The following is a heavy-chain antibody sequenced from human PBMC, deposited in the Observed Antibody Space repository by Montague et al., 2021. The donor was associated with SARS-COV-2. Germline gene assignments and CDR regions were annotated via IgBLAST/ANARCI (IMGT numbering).Heavy chain of an antibody. V-gene: IGHV2-5*02. CDR2: IYWDDDK. CDR1: GFSLSPSGVG. D-gene: IGHD3-22*01. CDR3: AHYYYDSSGVDY. Sequence: PALVKPTQTLTLTCTFSGFSLSPSGVGVGWIRQPPGKALEWLALIYWDDDKRYSPSLKSRLTITKDTSKNQVVLTMTSMDPVDTATYYCAHYYYDSSGVDYWGRGTLVTVSS. J-gene: IGHJ4*02.